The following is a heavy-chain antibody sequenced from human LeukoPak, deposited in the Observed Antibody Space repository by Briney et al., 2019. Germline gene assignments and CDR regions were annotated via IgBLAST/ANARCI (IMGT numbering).Heavy chain of an antibody. D-gene: IGHD1-1*01. CDR3: ARDPERDNFVGRVY. CDR1: GFTFSSYE. V-gene: IGHV3-48*03. J-gene: IGHJ4*02. CDR2: ISSSGGTI. Sequence: GSLRLSCAASGFTFSSYEMNWVRQAPGKGLEWSSYISSSGGTIYYADSVKGRFTISRDNAKNSLYLQMNSLRVEDTAVYYCARDPERDNFVGRVYWGQGTLVTVSS.